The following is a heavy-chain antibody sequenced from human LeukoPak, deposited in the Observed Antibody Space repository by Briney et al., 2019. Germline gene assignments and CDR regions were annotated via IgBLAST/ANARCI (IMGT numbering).Heavy chain of an antibody. CDR1: RFAFSTYW. CDR3: ARYSSSDAFDI. Sequence: GGSLRLSCAASRFAFSTYWMSWVRQAPGKGLEWVANIKEDGSEKYYVDSVKGRFTIYRDNAKNSLYLQMNSLRAEDTAVYYCARYSSSDAFDIWGQGTMVTVSS. J-gene: IGHJ3*02. V-gene: IGHV3-7*04. CDR2: IKEDGSEK. D-gene: IGHD6-6*01.